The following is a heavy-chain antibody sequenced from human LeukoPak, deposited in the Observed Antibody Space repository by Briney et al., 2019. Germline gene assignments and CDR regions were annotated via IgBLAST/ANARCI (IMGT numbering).Heavy chain of an antibody. V-gene: IGHV4-34*01. J-gene: IGHJ3*02. CDR3: AREPSVSGAFDI. CDR2: IDHGGST. Sequence: SETLSLTCAVYVGSFSDYYWTWIRQPPGKGLEWIGKIDHGGSTDYNPSLKSRVTISLDTSKNQFSLKLSSVTAADTAIYYCAREPSVSGAFDIWGQGTPVTVSS. CDR1: VGSFSDYY. D-gene: IGHD2-8*01.